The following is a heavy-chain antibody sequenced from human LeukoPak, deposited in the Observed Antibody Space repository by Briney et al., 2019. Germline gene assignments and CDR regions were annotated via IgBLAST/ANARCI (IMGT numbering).Heavy chain of an antibody. CDR3: ARDLLDARKEYSSPRGWFDP. Sequence: SETLSLTCTVSGGSIRSHYWSWIRQPPPKGLERIGPIYYSGSTNYNPSLKSRVTISVDTSKNQFSLKLSSVTAADTAVYYCARDLLDARKEYSSPRGWFDPWGQGTLVTVSS. D-gene: IGHD6-6*01. CDR2: IYYSGST. CDR1: GGSIRSHY. V-gene: IGHV4-59*11. J-gene: IGHJ5*02.